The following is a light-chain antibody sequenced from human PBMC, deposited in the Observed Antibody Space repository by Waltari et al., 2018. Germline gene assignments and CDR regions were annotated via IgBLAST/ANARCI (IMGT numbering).Light chain of an antibody. CDR3: SIYMGSGIWV. J-gene: IGLJ3*02. V-gene: IGLV8-61*01. CDR2: KAK. CDR1: SGSVSSTSY. Sequence: QTVVTQEPSLSVSPGGTVTLTCPLSSGSVSSTSYATGYQQTPGQAPRTVVYKAKSRASGVPDRFSGTILGNKAALTSTGAQPDDESDYYCSIYMGSGIWVFGGGTKLTVL.